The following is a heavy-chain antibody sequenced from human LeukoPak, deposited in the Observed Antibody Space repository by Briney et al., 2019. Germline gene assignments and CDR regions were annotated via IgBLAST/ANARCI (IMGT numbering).Heavy chain of an antibody. CDR3: ATFGGNSVGRVFWFDP. CDR1: GYTLTELS. D-gene: IGHD4-23*01. CDR2: FDPEDGET. J-gene: IGHJ5*02. V-gene: IGHV1-24*01. Sequence: GASVKVSCKVSGYTLTELSMHWVRQAPGKGLEWMGGFDPEDGETIYAQKFQGRVTTTEDTSTDTAYMELSSLRSEDTAVYYCATFGGNSVGRVFWFDPWGQGTLVTVSS.